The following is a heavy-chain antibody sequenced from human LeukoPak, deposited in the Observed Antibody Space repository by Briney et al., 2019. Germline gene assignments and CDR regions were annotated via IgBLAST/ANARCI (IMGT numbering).Heavy chain of an antibody. V-gene: IGHV1-69*06. CDR1: GGTFSSYA. CDR3: ASSSSGWFSFDY. D-gene: IGHD6-19*01. CDR2: IIPIFGTA. J-gene: IGHJ4*02. Sequence: ASVKVSCKASGGTFSSYAISWVRQAPGQGLEWMGGIIPIFGTANYAQKFQGRVTITADKSTSTAYMELSSLRSDDTAVYYCASSSSGWFSFDYWGQGTLVTVSS.